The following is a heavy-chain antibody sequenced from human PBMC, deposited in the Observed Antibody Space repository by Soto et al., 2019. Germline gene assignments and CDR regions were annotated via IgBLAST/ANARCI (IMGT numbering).Heavy chain of an antibody. CDR3: ARVGRCIAARPCYYYGMDV. V-gene: IGHV4-4*02. J-gene: IGHJ6*02. Sequence: SETLSLTCAVSGGSISSSNWWSWVRQPPGKGLEWIGEIYHSGSTNYNPSLKSRVTISVDKSKNQFSLKLSSVTAADTAVYYCARVGRCIAARPCYYYGMDVWGQGTTVTVSS. CDR1: GGSISSSNW. CDR2: IYHSGST. D-gene: IGHD6-6*01.